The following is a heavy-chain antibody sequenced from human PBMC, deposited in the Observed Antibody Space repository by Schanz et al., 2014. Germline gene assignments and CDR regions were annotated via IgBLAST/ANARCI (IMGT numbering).Heavy chain of an antibody. V-gene: IGHV3-33*08. D-gene: IGHD1-26*01. CDR2: IWYDGSNK. CDR1: GFTFSSYA. Sequence: VQLLESGGGLVQPGGSLRLSCAASGFTFSSYAMSWVRQVPGKGLEWVAVIWYDGSNKYYADSVKGRFTISRDNSKNTLFLQMNSLRAEHTAVYYCARDHTTDSYYAAGPPIDYWGQGTLLTVSS. J-gene: IGHJ4*02. CDR3: ARDHTTDSYYAAGPPIDY.